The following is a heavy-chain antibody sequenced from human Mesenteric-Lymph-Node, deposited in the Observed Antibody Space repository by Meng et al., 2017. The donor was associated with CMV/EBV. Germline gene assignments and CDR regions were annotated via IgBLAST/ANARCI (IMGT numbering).Heavy chain of an antibody. V-gene: IGHV4-34*01. J-gene: IGHJ5*02. CDR3: ARHYDFWSGYYEDINWFDP. CDR2: INHSGST. CDR1: GGPFSGHY. D-gene: IGHD3-3*01. Sequence: SETLSLTCAPYGGPFSGHYWSWIRQPPGKGLEWIGEINHSGSTNYNPSLKSRVTISVDTSKNQFSLKLSSVTAADTAVYYCARHYDFWSGYYEDINWFDPWGQGTLVTVSS.